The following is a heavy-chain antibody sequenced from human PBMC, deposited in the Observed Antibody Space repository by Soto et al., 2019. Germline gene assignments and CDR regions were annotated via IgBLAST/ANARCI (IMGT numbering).Heavy chain of an antibody. V-gene: IGHV4-39*01. CDR2: IYYSGST. J-gene: IGHJ4*02. CDR1: GGSISSSSYY. D-gene: IGHD2-2*01. Sequence: SETLSLTCTVSGGSISSSSYYWGWIRQPPGKGLEWIGSIYYSGSTYYNPSLKSRVTISVDTSKNQFSLKLSSVTAADTAVYYCARLLVVVVPAAMPYFDYWGQGTLVTVSS. CDR3: ARLLVVVVPAAMPYFDY.